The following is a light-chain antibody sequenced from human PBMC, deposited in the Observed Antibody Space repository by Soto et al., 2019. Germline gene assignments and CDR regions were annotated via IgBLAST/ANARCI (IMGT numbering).Light chain of an antibody. CDR1: QSVDSSY. CDR3: QQYVSSRPIT. J-gene: IGKJ3*01. V-gene: IGKV3-20*01. CDR2: GAS. Sequence: EIMMTQSPATLSVSPGERATLSCRASQSVDSSYLAWYQQKPGQAPRLLIYGASSRATGIPDRFSGSASGTDFTLTISRLEPEDFAVYYCQQYVSSRPITFGPGTKVDIK.